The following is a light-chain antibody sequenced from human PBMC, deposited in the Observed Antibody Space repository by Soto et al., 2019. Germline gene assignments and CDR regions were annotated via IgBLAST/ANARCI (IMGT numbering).Light chain of an antibody. CDR2: DAS. J-gene: IGKJ1*01. CDR1: QSISSW. Sequence: DIQTTQSPSTLSASVGDRVTITCGASQSISSWLAWYQQKPGKAPKLLLYDASTLQSGVPSRFSGSGSGTDFTLAISSLQPEDSATYYCLQDINYPWTFGQGTKVDIK. V-gene: IGKV1-5*01. CDR3: LQDINYPWT.